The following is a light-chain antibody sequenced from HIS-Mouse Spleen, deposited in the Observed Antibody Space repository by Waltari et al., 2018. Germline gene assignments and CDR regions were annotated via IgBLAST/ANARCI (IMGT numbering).Light chain of an antibody. CDR3: YSTDSSGNHRV. Sequence: SYELTQPPSVSLSPGQTARITCPGDALPKKYAYWYPQKSGQAPVLVIYEDSKRPSGIPERFSGSSSGTMATLTISGAQVEDEADYYCYSTDSSGNHRVFGGGTKLTVL. CDR2: EDS. J-gene: IGLJ2*01. CDR1: ALPKKY. V-gene: IGLV3-10*01.